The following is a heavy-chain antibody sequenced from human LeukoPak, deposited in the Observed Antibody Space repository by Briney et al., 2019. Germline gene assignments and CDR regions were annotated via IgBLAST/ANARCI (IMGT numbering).Heavy chain of an antibody. CDR2: ISYTGTYI. V-gene: IGHV3-21*04. Sequence: PGGPLRLSCAASAFSLNAYNMKWVRPAPGKGLEWVSSISYTGTYIYYADSVKGRFTISRDNAQNSLYLQMNSLGAEDTAIYYCVRDRGTYRPIDYWGQGTLVTVSS. CDR1: AFSLNAYN. CDR3: VRDRGTYRPIDY. J-gene: IGHJ4*02. D-gene: IGHD1-26*01.